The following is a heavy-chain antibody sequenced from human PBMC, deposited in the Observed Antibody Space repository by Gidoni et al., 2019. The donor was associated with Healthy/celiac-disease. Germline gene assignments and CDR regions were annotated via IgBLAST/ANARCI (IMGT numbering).Heavy chain of an antibody. V-gene: IGHV4-34*01. CDR2: INHSGST. CDR3: ARGPLGFGVVIGPTNWFDP. J-gene: IGHJ5*02. CDR1: GGSFSGYY. D-gene: IGHD3-3*01. Sequence: QVQLQQWGAGLLKPSETLSLTCAVYGGSFSGYYWSWIRQPPGKGLEWIGEINHSGSTNYNPSLKSRVTISVDTSKNQFSLKLSSVTAADTAVYYCARGPLGFGVVIGPTNWFDPWGQGTLVTVSS.